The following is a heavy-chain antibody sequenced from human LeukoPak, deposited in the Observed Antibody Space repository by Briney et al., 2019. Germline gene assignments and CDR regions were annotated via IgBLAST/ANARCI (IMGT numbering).Heavy chain of an antibody. J-gene: IGHJ4*02. CDR3: ARDRGYTYGHPFDY. Sequence: PGGSLRLSCAASGFTFSTYGMHWVRQAPGKGLEWVALISYDGSNKYYADSVKGRFTISRDNSKNTLYLQMNSLRAEDTAVYYCARDRGYTYGHPFDYWGQGTLVTVSS. D-gene: IGHD5-18*01. CDR2: ISYDGSNK. V-gene: IGHV3-30*03. CDR1: GFTFSTYG.